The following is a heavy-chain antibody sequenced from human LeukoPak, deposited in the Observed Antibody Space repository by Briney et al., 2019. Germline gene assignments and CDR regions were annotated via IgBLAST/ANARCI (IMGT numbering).Heavy chain of an antibody. Sequence: PGRSLRLSCAASGFTVSSYGMHWVRQAPGKGLEWVAVISYDGSNKYYADSVKGRFTISRDNSKNTLYLQMNSLRAEDTAVYYCAKDHYDSSGAPPFFDYWGQGTLVTVSS. CDR1: GFTVSSYG. CDR2: ISYDGSNK. J-gene: IGHJ4*02. D-gene: IGHD3-22*01. V-gene: IGHV3-30*18. CDR3: AKDHYDSSGAPPFFDY.